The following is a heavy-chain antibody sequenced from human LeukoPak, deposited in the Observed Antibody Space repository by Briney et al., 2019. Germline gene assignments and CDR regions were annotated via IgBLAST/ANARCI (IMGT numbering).Heavy chain of an antibody. V-gene: IGHV5-51*01. CDR1: GYSFTSYW. CDR3: ARLTGTTTSPLDY. CDR2: IYPGDSDA. D-gene: IGHD1-7*01. J-gene: IGHJ4*02. Sequence: GEPLKISCKASGYSFTSYWIGWVRQMPGKGLEWMGIIYPGDSDARYSPSFQGQVTISADQSIYTAYLQWSSLKASDTAMYYCARLTGTTTSPLDYWGQGTLVTVSS.